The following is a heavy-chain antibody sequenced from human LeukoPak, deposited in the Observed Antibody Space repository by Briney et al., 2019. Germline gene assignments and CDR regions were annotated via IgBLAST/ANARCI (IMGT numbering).Heavy chain of an antibody. D-gene: IGHD3-22*01. V-gene: IGHV1-69*01. CDR1: GGTFSSYA. CDR3: ARGDYYDSSGSGAFDI. Sequence: SVKVSCKASGGTFSSYAISWVRQAPGQGLEWMGGIIPIFGTANYAQKFQGRVTITADESTSTAYMELSSLRSEDTAVYYCARGDYYDSSGSGAFDIWGQGTMVTVSS. CDR2: IIPIFGTA. J-gene: IGHJ3*02.